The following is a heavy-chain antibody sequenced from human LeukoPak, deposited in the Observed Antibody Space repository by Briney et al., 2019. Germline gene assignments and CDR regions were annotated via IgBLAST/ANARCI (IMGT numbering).Heavy chain of an antibody. CDR2: ISGNTPTI. CDR1: GFRFSDYY. CDR3: ARDHNNWNYGVIDL. J-gene: IGHJ5*02. D-gene: IGHD1-7*01. V-gene: IGHV3-11*04. Sequence: GGSLRLSCAASGFRFSDYYMSWIRQVPGRGLEWLSYISGNTPTIYYADSVKGRFTISRDNDKNSLYLHMNSLRAEDTAVYYCARDHNNWNYGVIDLWGQGTLVTVSS.